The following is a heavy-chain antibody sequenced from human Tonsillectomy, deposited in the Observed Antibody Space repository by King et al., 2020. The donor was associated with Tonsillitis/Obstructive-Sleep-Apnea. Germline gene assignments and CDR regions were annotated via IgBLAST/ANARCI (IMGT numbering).Heavy chain of an antibody. Sequence: VQLQESGPGLVKPSETLSLTCTVSGGSISSYYWSWIRQPPGKGLEWIGYIYYSGSTNYNPSLKSRVTISVDTSKNQFSLKLSSVTAADTAVYYCARTTRGRRLDYYMDVWGKGTTVTVSS. D-gene: IGHD6-19*01. CDR2: IYYSGST. CDR3: ARTTRGRRLDYYMDV. CDR1: GGSISSYY. J-gene: IGHJ6*03. V-gene: IGHV4-59*08.